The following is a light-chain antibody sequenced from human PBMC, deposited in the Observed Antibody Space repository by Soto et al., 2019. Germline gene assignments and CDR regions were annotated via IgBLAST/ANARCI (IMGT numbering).Light chain of an antibody. J-gene: IGKJ1*01. CDR2: AAS. V-gene: IGKV1-9*01. Sequence: DIQLTQFPSFLSASVGDRVTITCRASQGISSYLAWYQQKPGKAPKLLIYAASTLQSGVPSRFSGSGSGTEFTLTISSLQPEDFATYYCQQVNSYPRTFGQGTKVEIK. CDR1: QGISSY. CDR3: QQVNSYPRT.